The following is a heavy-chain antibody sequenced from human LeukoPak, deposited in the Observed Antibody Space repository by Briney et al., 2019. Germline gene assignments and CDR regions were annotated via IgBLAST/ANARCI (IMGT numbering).Heavy chain of an antibody. CDR1: GYTFTGYY. Sequence: ASVKVSCKASGYTFTGYYLHWVRQAPGQGLEWMGWINPNSGATIYAQKFQGRVTMTRDTSISTAYMELSRLRSDDTAMYYCARGYGDYDWFDPWGQGTLVTVSS. CDR3: ARGYGDYDWFDP. CDR2: INPNSGAT. V-gene: IGHV1-2*02. J-gene: IGHJ5*02. D-gene: IGHD4-17*01.